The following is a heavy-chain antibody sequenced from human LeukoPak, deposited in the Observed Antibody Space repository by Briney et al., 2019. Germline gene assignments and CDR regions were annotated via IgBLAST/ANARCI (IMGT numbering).Heavy chain of an antibody. CDR1: GFTFSSYW. D-gene: IGHD5-18*01. Sequence: GGSLRLSCAASGFTFSSYWMHWVRQAPGKGLVWVSRINGDGSATTYADSVKGRFTISGDNAKNTVYLQMDSLRAEDTAVYYCARGGGYSYDYVDYWGQGTLVTVSS. J-gene: IGHJ4*02. V-gene: IGHV3-74*01. CDR3: ARGGGYSYDYVDY. CDR2: INGDGSAT.